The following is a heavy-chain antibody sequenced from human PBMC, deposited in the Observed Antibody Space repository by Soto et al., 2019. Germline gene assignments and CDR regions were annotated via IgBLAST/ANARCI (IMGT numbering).Heavy chain of an antibody. CDR2: ISGSGGST. J-gene: IGHJ6*02. V-gene: IGHV3-23*01. D-gene: IGHD3-10*01. CDR3: AKKFRADYYGSGSSFYYYGMDV. CDR1: GFTFSSYA. Sequence: GGSLRLSCAASGFTFSSYAMSWVRQAPGKGLEWVSAISGSGGSTYYADSVKGRFTISRDNSKNTLYLQMNSLRAEDTAVYYCAKKFRADYYGSGSSFYYYGMDVWGQGTTVTVSS.